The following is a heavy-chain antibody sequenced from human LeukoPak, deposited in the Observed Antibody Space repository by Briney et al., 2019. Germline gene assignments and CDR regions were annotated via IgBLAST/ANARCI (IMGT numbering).Heavy chain of an antibody. D-gene: IGHD2-15*01. Sequence: GASVKVSCKASGYTFTSYAMNWVRQAPGQGLEWMGWINTNTGNPTYAQGFTGRFVFSLDTSVSTAYLQISSLKAEDTAVYYCARPYCTSRSCHDYFDYWGQGTLVTVSS. CDR1: GYTFTSYA. CDR2: INTNTGNP. J-gene: IGHJ4*02. V-gene: IGHV7-4-1*02. CDR3: ARPYCTSRSCHDYFDY.